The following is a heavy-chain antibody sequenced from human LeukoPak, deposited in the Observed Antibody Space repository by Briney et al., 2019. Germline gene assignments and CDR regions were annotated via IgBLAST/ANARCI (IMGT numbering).Heavy chain of an antibody. Sequence: GGSLRLSCAASGFTFSSYWMNWARQAPGKGLEWVSSISSNSQYIYYADSVKGRFSISRDNAKNSLYLQMKSLRAEDTGVYYCATHSHPNLPDFWGQGTLVTVSS. CDR1: GFTFSSYW. CDR2: ISSNSQYI. CDR3: ATHSHPNLPDF. D-gene: IGHD2-2*01. V-gene: IGHV3-21*01. J-gene: IGHJ4*02.